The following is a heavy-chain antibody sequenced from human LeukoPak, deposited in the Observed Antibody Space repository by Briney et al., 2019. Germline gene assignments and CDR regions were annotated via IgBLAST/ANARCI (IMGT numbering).Heavy chain of an antibody. Sequence: SQTLSLTCTVSGGSISSGSYYWSWIRQPAGKGLEWIGRIYTSGSTNYNPSLKSRVTISVDTSKNQFSLKLSSVTAADTAVYYCARSYRFLEWLPPDAFDIWGQGTMVTVSS. CDR1: GGSISSGSYY. V-gene: IGHV4-61*02. J-gene: IGHJ3*02. CDR3: ARSYRFLEWLPPDAFDI. D-gene: IGHD3-3*01. CDR2: IYTSGST.